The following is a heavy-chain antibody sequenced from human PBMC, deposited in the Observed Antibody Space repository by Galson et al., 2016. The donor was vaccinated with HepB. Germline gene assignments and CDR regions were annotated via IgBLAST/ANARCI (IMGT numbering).Heavy chain of an antibody. CDR2: IYTTGLT. Sequence: SLRLSCAASGFSVTSNYVNWVRRAPGKELEWVSVIYTTGLTYYADSVRGRFTIFRDISQNTLSLHINSLRAEDTAIYYCARGVDRAFDHWGQGTLVTVSS. V-gene: IGHV3-53*01. CDR3: ARGVDRAFDH. D-gene: IGHD3-22*01. CDR1: GFSVTSNY. J-gene: IGHJ5*02.